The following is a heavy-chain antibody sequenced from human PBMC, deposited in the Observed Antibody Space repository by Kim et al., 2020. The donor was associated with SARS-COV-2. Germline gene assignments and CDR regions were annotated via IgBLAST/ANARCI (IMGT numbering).Heavy chain of an antibody. CDR1: GGSISSSNW. V-gene: IGHV4-4*02. CDR2: IYHSGST. CDR3: ARDSTGLSSYYDILTGYYHVLDAFDI. J-gene: IGHJ3*02. D-gene: IGHD3-9*01. Sequence: SETLSLTCAVSGGSISSSNWWSWVRQPPGKGLEWIGEIYHSGSTNYNPSLKSRVTISVDKSKNQFSLKLSSVTAADTAVYYCARDSTGLSSYYDILTGYYHVLDAFDIWGQGTMVTVSS.